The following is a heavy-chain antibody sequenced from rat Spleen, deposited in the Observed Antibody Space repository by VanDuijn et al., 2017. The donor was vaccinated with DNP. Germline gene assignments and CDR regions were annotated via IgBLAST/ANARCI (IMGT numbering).Heavy chain of an antibody. D-gene: IGHD3-2*01. J-gene: IGHJ2*01. CDR1: GFTFSSYW. V-gene: IGHV5-58*01. Sequence: EVQLVESGGGLVQPGRSLKLSCAASGFTFSSYWMFWIRQAPGKGLEWVASINTDGGSTYYRDSVKGRFTISRDNAKSTLYLQIDSLRSEDTATYYCARHQWTLYFDYWGQGVMVSVSS. CDR2: INTDGGST. CDR3: ARHQWTLYFDY.